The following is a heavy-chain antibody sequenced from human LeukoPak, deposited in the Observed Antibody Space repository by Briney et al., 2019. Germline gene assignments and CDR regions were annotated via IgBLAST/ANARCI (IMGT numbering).Heavy chain of an antibody. CDR2: IYYSGST. V-gene: IGHV4-39*01. D-gene: IGHD6-13*01. J-gene: IGHJ5*02. Sequence: SETLSLTCTVSGGSISSSSYYWGWIRQPPGKGLEWIGSIYYSGSTYYNPSLKSRVTISVDTSKSQFSLKLSSVTAADTAVYYCARLAADTTTTPGDWFDPWGQGTLVTVSS. CDR3: ARLAADTTTTPGDWFDP. CDR1: GGSISSSSYY.